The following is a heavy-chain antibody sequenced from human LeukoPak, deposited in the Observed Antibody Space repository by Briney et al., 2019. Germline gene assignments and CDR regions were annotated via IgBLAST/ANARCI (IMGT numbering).Heavy chain of an antibody. J-gene: IGHJ4*02. Sequence: SDTLSLTYTVSGGSISSYYWSWIRQPPGKGLEWIGYIYYSGSTNYNPSLKSRVTISVDTSKNQFSLKLSSVTAADTAVYYCARGYCSGGSCYFDYWGQGTLVTVSS. V-gene: IGHV4-59*01. CDR2: IYYSGST. D-gene: IGHD2-15*01. CDR3: ARGYCSGGSCYFDY. CDR1: GGSISSYY.